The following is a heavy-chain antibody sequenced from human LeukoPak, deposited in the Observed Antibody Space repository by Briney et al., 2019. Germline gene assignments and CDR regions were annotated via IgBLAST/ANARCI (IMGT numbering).Heavy chain of an antibody. J-gene: IGHJ4*02. CDR2: ITSSSSYI. V-gene: IGHV3-21*01. Sequence: PGGSLRLSCAASGFTFSSYAMSWVRQAPGKGLEWVSSITSSSSYIYYADSVKGRFTISRGNADNSLYLQMNSLRAEDTAVYYCARDPGAYQVPAAVDYWGQGTLVTVSS. CDR3: ARDPGAYQVPAAVDY. CDR1: GFTFSSYA. D-gene: IGHD2-2*01.